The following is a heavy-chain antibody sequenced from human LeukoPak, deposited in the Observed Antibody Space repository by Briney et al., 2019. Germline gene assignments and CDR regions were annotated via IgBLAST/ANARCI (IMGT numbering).Heavy chain of an antibody. D-gene: IGHD1-26*01. V-gene: IGHV3-48*04. Sequence: GGSLRLSCAASGFTFSSYAMSWVRQAPGKGLEWVSYISSSGSTIYYADSVKGRFTISRDNAKNSLYLQMNSLRAEDTAVYYCATDPRIVGAVMFDYWGQGTLVTVSS. CDR1: GFTFSSYA. J-gene: IGHJ4*02. CDR3: ATDPRIVGAVMFDY. CDR2: ISSSGSTI.